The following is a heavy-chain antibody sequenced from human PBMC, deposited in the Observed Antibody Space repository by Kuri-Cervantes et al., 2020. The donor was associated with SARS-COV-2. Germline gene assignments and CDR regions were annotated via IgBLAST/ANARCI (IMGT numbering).Heavy chain of an antibody. V-gene: IGHV3-7*01. CDR1: GFTFSSYW. CDR2: IKQDGSEK. J-gene: IGHJ4*02. D-gene: IGHD5-12*01. Sequence: GESLKISCAASGFTFSSYWMSWVRQAPGKGLEWVANIKQDGSEKYYVDSVKGRFTIPRDNAKNSLYLQMNSLRAEDTAVYYCARETSGYEYYFDYWGQGTLVTVSS. CDR3: ARETSGYEYYFDY.